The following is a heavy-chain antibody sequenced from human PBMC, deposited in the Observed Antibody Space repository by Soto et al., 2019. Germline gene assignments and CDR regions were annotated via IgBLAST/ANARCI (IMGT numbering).Heavy chain of an antibody. D-gene: IGHD4-17*01. CDR2: FGAGGRA. V-gene: IGHV3-23*01. J-gene: IGHJ4*02. Sequence: EVQLLESGGALVRPGGSLRLSCAASGFSFNNYALSWVRQAPGKGLEWVSTFGAGGRAYYAASVQGRFTIARDSSQDTVHLQISDLRPEDTAVYYCAKESLPEHYGDTLFDYWGQGTRVTVSS. CDR1: GFSFNNYA. CDR3: AKESLPEHYGDTLFDY.